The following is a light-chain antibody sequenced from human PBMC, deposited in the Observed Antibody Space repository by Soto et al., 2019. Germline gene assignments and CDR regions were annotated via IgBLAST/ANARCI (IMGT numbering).Light chain of an antibody. J-gene: IGKJ1*01. CDR3: HQYDSSPAT. V-gene: IGKV3-20*01. CDR1: QSVSSN. CDR2: GAS. Sequence: EIVMTQSPATLSVSPGERATLSCRASQSVSSNLAWYQQKPGQAPRLLIYGASSRATDIPDRFSGSGSGTDFTLTISRLEPEDFAVYYCHQYDSSPATFGQGTKV.